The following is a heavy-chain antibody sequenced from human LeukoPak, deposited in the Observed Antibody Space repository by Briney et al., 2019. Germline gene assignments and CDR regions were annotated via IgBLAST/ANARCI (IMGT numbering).Heavy chain of an antibody. CDR1: GYTFTSYG. V-gene: IGHV1-18*01. D-gene: IGHD2-2*01. J-gene: IGHJ4*02. CDR3: ARDLYCSNNICYYDSRHHDY. Sequence: ASVTVSCKASGYTFTSYGISWVRQAPGQGLEWMGWISAYNGDTNFPQKLQGRVTMTTDTSTSTAYMELRNLRSDDTAVYYCARDLYCSNNICYYDSRHHDYWGQGTLVTVSS. CDR2: ISAYNGDT.